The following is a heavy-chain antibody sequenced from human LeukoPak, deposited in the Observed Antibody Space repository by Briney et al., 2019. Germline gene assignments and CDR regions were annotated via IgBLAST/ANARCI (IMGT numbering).Heavy chain of an antibody. Sequence: SETLSLTCAVYGGSFSGYYWSWIRQPPGKGLEWIGEINHSGSTNYNPSLKSRVTISVDTSKNQFSLKLSSVTAADTAVYYCAMNDYGSGSYRDYWGQGILVTVSS. CDR3: AMNDYGSGSYRDY. D-gene: IGHD3-10*01. J-gene: IGHJ4*02. CDR2: INHSGST. CDR1: GGSFSGYY. V-gene: IGHV4-34*01.